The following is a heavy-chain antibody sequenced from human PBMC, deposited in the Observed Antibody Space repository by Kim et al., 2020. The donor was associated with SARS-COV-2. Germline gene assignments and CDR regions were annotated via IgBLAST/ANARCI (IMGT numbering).Heavy chain of an antibody. D-gene: IGHD6-13*01. CDR3: ARAIGLRYSSSWDFDY. V-gene: IGHV4-31*02. J-gene: IGHJ4*02. Sequence: SNQSLKSRVTISVDTSKNQFSLKLSSVTAADTAVYYCARAIGLRYSSSWDFDYWGQGTLVTVSS.